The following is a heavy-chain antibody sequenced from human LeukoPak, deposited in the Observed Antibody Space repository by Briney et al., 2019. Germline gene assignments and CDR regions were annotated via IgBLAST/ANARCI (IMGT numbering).Heavy chain of an antibody. D-gene: IGHD6-13*01. J-gene: IGHJ4*02. V-gene: IGHV3-74*01. CDR2: INSDGSSR. CDR1: GFTFSSYW. CDR3: ASASSHRIAAGGDF. Sequence: GGSLRLSCAASGFTFSSYWMHWVRRAPGKGLVWVSRINSDGSSRNYADSVKGRFTISRDNAKNTVYLQMNSLRAEDTAVYYCASASSHRIAAGGDFWGQGTLVTVSS.